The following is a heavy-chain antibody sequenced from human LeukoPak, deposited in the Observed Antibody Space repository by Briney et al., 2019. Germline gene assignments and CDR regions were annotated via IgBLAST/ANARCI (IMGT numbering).Heavy chain of an antibody. CDR1: GYTFTSYA. CDR3: AGDVRQSMVATIQHVDY. Sequence: ASVKVSCKASGYTFTSYAMNWVRQAPGQGLEWMGWINTNTGNPTYAQGFTGRFVFSLDTSVSTAYLQISSLKAEDTAVYYCAGDVRQSMVATIQHVDYWGQGTLVTVSS. J-gene: IGHJ4*02. CDR2: INTNTGNP. D-gene: IGHD5-12*01. V-gene: IGHV7-4-1*02.